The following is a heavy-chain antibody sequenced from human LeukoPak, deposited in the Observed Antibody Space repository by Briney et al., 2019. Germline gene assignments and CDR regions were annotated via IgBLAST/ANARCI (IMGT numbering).Heavy chain of an antibody. CDR1: GGSISSYY. CDR3: ARSDYGDYDS. Sequence: SETLSLTCAVSGGSISSYYWSWIRQPPGKGLEWIGYIYYSGSTNYNPSLKSRVTISVDTSKNQFSLKLSSVTAADTAVYYCARSDYGDYDSWGQGTLVTVSS. J-gene: IGHJ5*01. V-gene: IGHV4-59*01. CDR2: IYYSGST. D-gene: IGHD4-17*01.